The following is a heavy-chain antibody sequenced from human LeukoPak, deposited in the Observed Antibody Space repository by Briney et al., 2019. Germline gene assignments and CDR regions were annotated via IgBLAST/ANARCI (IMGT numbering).Heavy chain of an antibody. Sequence: GGSLRLSCAASGFTFDEYGMSWVRQAPGKGLEWVSAISGSGGSTYYADSVKGRFTISRDNSKNTLYLQMNSLRAEDTAVYYCAKDGRGYSYGRMGKPYWGQGTLVTVSS. V-gene: IGHV3-23*01. CDR3: AKDGRGYSYGRMGKPY. CDR1: GFTFDEYG. J-gene: IGHJ4*02. D-gene: IGHD5-18*01. CDR2: ISGSGGST.